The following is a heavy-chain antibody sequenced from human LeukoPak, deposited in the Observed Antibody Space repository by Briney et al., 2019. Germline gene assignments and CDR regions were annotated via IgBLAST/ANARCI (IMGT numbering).Heavy chain of an antibody. V-gene: IGHV3-23*01. J-gene: IGHJ6*03. Sequence: GGSLRLSCAPSVFILSNYARWGGPQAPRGGVGCGSGIKGRSEITYYADSVWGPFSMSRDNSKNTLYLQMNNLRAEDTAVYYCAQDRLWFGECFYYYMDVWGKGTTVTISS. CDR3: AQDRLWFGECFYYYMDV. CDR2: IKGRSEIT. D-gene: IGHD3-10*01. CDR1: VFILSNYA.